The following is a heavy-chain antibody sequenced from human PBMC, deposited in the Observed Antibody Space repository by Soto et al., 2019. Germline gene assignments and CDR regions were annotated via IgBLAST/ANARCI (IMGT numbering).Heavy chain of an antibody. J-gene: IGHJ6*02. CDR3: ARGDVVRGVITYYYYGMDV. CDR2: INANNGNT. CDR1: GYSFTANS. V-gene: IGHV1-3*01. D-gene: IGHD3-10*01. Sequence: ASVKVSCKASGYSFTANSMHWVRQAPGQGLEWMGWINANNGNTNYSRKFQGRVTITRDTSASTAYMELSSLRSEDTAVYYCARGDVVRGVITYYYYGMDVWGQGTMVTVSS.